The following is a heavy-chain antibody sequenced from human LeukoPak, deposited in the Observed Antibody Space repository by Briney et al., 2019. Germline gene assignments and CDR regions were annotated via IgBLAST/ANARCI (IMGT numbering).Heavy chain of an antibody. D-gene: IGHD1-26*01. CDR2: ISSSSSYI. J-gene: IGHJ4*02. Sequence: GTLSLTCAASGFTFNRLSMNRVPQAPGQGRKCVSSISSSSSYIYYADSVKGRFTVSRDNAKNSLHLQRNSLRAEDTAVYYCARGPMWELNPNLDYRRQATLVIVSS. CDR3: ARGPMWELNPNLDY. V-gene: IGHV3-21*01. CDR1: GFTFNRLS.